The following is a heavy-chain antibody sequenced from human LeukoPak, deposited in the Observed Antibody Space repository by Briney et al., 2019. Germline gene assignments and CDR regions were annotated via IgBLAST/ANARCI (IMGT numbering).Heavy chain of an antibody. CDR3: AKDRSSSWVLDY. CDR2: IRYDGSNK. D-gene: IGHD6-13*01. V-gene: IGHV3-30*02. J-gene: IGHJ4*02. Sequence: PGGSLRLSCAASGFTFSSYGMHWVRQAPGKGLEWVAFIRYDGSNKYDADSVKGRFTISRDNSKNMLYLQMNSLRAEDTAVYYCAKDRSSSWVLDYWGQGTLVTVSS. CDR1: GFTFSSYG.